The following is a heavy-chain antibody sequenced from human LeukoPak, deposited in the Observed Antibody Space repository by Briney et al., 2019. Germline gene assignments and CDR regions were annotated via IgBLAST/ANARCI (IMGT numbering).Heavy chain of an antibody. J-gene: IGHJ4*02. CDR3: ARHQDDSSGYYYTASFDY. D-gene: IGHD3-22*01. CDR2: IYYSGST. V-gene: IGHV4-39*01. Sequence: TVXXGSXXXSSYYWGWIRQPPGKGLEWIGSIYYSGSTYYNPSLKSRVTISVDTSKNQFSLKLSSVTAADTAVYYCARHQDDSSGYYYTASFDYWGQGTLVTVSS. CDR1: XGSXXXSSYY.